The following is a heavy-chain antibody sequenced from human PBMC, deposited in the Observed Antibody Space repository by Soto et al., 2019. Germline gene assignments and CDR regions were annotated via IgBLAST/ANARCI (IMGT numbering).Heavy chain of an antibody. V-gene: IGHV4-31*03. Sequence: SETLSLTCTVSGGSISSGGYYWSWIRQHPGKGLEWIGYIYYSGSTYYNPSLKSRVTISVDTSKNQFSLKLSSVTAADTAVYYCTREAAADMFRIRENWFDPWGQGTLVTVSS. CDR2: IYYSGST. D-gene: IGHD6-13*01. CDR1: GGSISSGGYY. J-gene: IGHJ5*02. CDR3: TREAAADMFRIRENWFDP.